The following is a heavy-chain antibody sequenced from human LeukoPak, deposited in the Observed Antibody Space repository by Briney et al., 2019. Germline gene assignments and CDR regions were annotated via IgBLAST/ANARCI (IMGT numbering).Heavy chain of an antibody. D-gene: IGHD5-24*01. V-gene: IGHV3-23*01. Sequence: GGSLRLSCAASGFTFSTYAMSWVRQAPGKGLEWVSSFSGSGGGTYYADSVKGRFTISRDNSKNTLYLQMNSLRAEDTAVYYCARSGYNRFDYWGQGTLVTVSS. CDR3: ARSGYNRFDY. CDR2: FSGSGGGT. J-gene: IGHJ4*02. CDR1: GFTFSTYA.